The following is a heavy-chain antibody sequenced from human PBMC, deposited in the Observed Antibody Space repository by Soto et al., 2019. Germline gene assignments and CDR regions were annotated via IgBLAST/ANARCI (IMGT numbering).Heavy chain of an antibody. Sequence: SETLSLTCSVSGGSVSDKTYYWSWIRQPPGKRLEWIGYVYYSGTTNYNPSLKSRVTISVELPKNRFSLRLSSETTADTALYYCSRSTAVPNTLRSRYFFDYWGQGTLVTVSS. V-gene: IGHV4-61*01. J-gene: IGHJ4*02. CDR3: SRSTAVPNTLRSRYFFDY. CDR2: VYYSGTT. CDR1: GGSVSDKTYY. D-gene: IGHD4-17*01.